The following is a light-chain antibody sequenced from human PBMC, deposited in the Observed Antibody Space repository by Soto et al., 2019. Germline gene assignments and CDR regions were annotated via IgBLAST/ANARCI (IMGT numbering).Light chain of an antibody. CDR3: QQYGNLPVT. Sequence: EIVLTQSPATLSLSPGDRATLSCGASQSIISRYLAWYQQKPGLAPRLLIYDASSRATGIPDRFSGSGSGTDFTLTISRLEPEDFALYYCQQYGNLPVTFGQGTRLEIK. V-gene: IGKV3D-20*01. CDR1: QSIISRY. J-gene: IGKJ5*01. CDR2: DAS.